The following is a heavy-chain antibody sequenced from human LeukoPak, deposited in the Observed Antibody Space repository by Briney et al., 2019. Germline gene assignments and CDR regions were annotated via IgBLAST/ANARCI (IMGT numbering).Heavy chain of an antibody. CDR2: ISGSGGST. V-gene: IGHV3-23*01. J-gene: IGHJ4*02. D-gene: IGHD3-10*01. CDR3: AKDALWFGELNYFDY. Sequence: PGGSLRLSCAASGFAVSSSYMSWVRQAPGKGLEWVSAISGSGGSTYYADSVKGRFTISRDNSKNTLYLQMNSLRAEDTAVYYCAKDALWFGELNYFDYWGQGTLVTVSS. CDR1: GFAVSSSY.